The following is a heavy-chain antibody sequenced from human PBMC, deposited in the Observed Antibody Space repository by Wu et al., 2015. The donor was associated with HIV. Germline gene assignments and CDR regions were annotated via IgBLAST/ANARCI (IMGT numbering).Heavy chain of an antibody. D-gene: IGHD2-21*01. CDR1: GYTFTGYY. CDR2: INPKSGGT. Sequence: QLVQSGAEVKKPGASVKVSCKASGYTFTGYYIHWVRQAPGQGLEWMGWINPKSGGTNYEQKFQARVTMTRDTSITTAYMEISRLRSDDTAVYFCARDLGSDFAVRGYYWYMDVWGRGTAITVSS. V-gene: IGHV1-2*02. CDR3: ARDLGSDFAVRGYYWYMDV. J-gene: IGHJ6*03.